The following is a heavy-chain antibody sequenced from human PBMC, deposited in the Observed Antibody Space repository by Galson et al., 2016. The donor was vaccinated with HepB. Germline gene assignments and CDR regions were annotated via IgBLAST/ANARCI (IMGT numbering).Heavy chain of an antibody. J-gene: IGHJ4*02. CDR1: GFKFSNYW. D-gene: IGHD3-16*01. Sequence: SLRLSCAASGFKFSNYWMSWVRQAPGKGLEWVANIKQDGSEKYYVDSVKGRFTISRDNAKNSLFLEVSRLRADDTAMYYCARDDLGQPLDFWGQGTLVTVSS. CDR2: IKQDGSEK. CDR3: ARDDLGQPLDF. V-gene: IGHV3-7*03.